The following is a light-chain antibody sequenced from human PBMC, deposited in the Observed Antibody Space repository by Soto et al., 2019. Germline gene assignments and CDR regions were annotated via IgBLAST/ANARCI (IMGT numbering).Light chain of an antibody. J-gene: IGKJ4*01. Sequence: DIVMTQSPDSLAVSLGERATINCKSSQSVLYSSNNKNHLAWYQQKPGQPPKLLIYWASTRESGVPDRFSGSGSGTDFTLTISSLQAEDVAVYYCQQYYSTPPTFGGGTKVEIK. CDR2: WAS. CDR3: QQYYSTPPT. CDR1: QSVLYSSNNKNH. V-gene: IGKV4-1*01.